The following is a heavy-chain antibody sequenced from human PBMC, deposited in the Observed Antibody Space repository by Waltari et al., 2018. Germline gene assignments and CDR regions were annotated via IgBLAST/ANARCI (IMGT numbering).Heavy chain of an antibody. CDR3: ARVGSSWYFDY. V-gene: IGHV3-30*04. Sequence: QVQLVESGGGVVQPGGSLRLSCAASGFTFSNYAMHWVRQSPGKGLEWVAVMSYDGKNSYYADSMKGRFSISRDNSKNTLYLQINSLRPEDTAVYHCARVGSSWYFDYWGQGTLVTVSS. D-gene: IGHD6-13*01. CDR2: MSYDGKNS. CDR1: GFTFSNYA. J-gene: IGHJ4*02.